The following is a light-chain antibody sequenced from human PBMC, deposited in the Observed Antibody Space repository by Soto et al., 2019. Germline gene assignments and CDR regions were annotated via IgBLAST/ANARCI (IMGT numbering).Light chain of an antibody. CDR1: QSVTSSY. CDR3: QQYGSSRGWT. J-gene: IGKJ1*01. CDR2: GAS. Sequence: EIVLTQSPGTLYLSPGERVTLSCRASQSVTSSYLAWYQQKSGQAPRLLIYGASSRATGIPDRFSGSGSGTDFTLTISRLEPQDFAVYYCQQYGSSRGWTFGQGTKVDIK. V-gene: IGKV3-20*01.